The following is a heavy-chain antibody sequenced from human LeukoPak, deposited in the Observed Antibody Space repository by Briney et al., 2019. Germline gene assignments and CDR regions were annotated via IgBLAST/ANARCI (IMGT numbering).Heavy chain of an antibody. J-gene: IGHJ2*01. CDR2: IYRDGST. Sequence: GGSLRLSCAASGFTVSSNYMSWVRQPPGKGLEWVSVIYRDGSTNYADSVKGRFTISRDNSKNTLYLQMNSLRAEDTAVYYCTRHNCGDYYWYFDLWGRGTLVTVSS. V-gene: IGHV3-66*04. CDR3: TRHNCGDYYWYFDL. D-gene: IGHD4-17*01. CDR1: GFTVSSNY.